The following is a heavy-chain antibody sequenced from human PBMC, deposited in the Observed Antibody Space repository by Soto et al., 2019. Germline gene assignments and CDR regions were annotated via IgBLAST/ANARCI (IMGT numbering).Heavy chain of an antibody. V-gene: IGHV4-39*01. CDR1: GGSISSNYYY. J-gene: IGHJ4*02. D-gene: IGHD1-26*01. CDR3: ARPSGSYLYYFDY. CDR2: IYYSGST. Sequence: SETLSLTCTVSGGSISSNYYYWGWIRQPPGKGLEWIGSIYYSGSTYYNPSLKSRVTISVDTSKNQFSLKLSSVTAADTAVYYCARPSGSYLYYFDYWGQGTLVTVS.